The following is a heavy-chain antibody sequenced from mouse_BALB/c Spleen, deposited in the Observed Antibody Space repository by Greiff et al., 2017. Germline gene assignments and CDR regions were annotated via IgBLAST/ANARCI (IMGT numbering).Heavy chain of an antibody. Sequence: EVKLQESGGGLVQPGGSRKLSCAASGFTFSSFGMHWVRQAPEKGLEWVAYISSGSSTIYYADTVKGRFTISRDNPKNTLFLQMTSLRSEDTAMYYCARAYYRYDGSYYAMDYWGQGTSVTVSS. CDR2: ISSGSSTI. J-gene: IGHJ4*01. CDR3: ARAYYRYDGSYYAMDY. CDR1: GFTFSSFG. D-gene: IGHD2-14*01. V-gene: IGHV5-17*02.